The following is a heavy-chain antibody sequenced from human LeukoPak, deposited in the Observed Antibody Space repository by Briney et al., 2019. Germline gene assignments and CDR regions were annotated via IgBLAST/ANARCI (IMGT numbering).Heavy chain of an antibody. CDR3: ARQGYPSGAFDI. CDR2: IVVDSGNT. V-gene: IGHV1-58*02. Sequence: TSVKVSCKASGFTFTSSAMQWVRQARGQRLEWIGWIVVDSGNTNYAQKFQERVTVTRDKSTSTAYMELSSLRSEDTAVYYCARQGYPSGAFDIWGQGTMVTVSS. J-gene: IGHJ3*02. CDR1: GFTFTSSA. D-gene: IGHD3-16*02.